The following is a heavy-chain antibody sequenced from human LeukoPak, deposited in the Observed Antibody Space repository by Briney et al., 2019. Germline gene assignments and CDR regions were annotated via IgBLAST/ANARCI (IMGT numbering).Heavy chain of an antibody. CDR1: GYTFTGYY. J-gene: IGHJ4*02. CDR2: INPNSGGT. CDR3: ATPQNDYYDSSGYLLDY. V-gene: IGHV1-2*02. D-gene: IGHD3-22*01. Sequence: ASVKVSCKASGYTFTGYYMHWVRQAPGQGLEWMGWINPNSGGTNYAQKFQGRVTMTRDTSISTAYMELSRLRSDDTAVYYCATPQNDYYDSSGYLLDYWGRGTLVTVSS.